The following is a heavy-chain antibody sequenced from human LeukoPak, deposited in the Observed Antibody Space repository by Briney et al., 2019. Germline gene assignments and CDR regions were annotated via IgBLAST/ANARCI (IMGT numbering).Heavy chain of an antibody. CDR1: GGSISSYY. Sequence: PSETLSLTCTVSGGSISSYYWSWIRQPAAKGLEWIGRIYTSGSTNYNPSLKSRVTISVDKSKNQFSLKLSSVTAADTAVYYCARAGGSFPAEYFQHWGQGTLVTVSS. D-gene: IGHD1-26*01. J-gene: IGHJ1*01. CDR3: ARAGGSFPAEYFQH. CDR2: IYTSGST. V-gene: IGHV4-4*07.